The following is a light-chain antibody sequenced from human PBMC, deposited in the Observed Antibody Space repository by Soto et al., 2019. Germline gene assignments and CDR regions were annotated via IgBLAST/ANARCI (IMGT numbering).Light chain of an antibody. CDR2: ADS. J-gene: IGLJ2*01. V-gene: IGLV3-21*02. CDR3: QVWDSERVQVV. CDR1: NIGRKS. Sequence: SYELTQPPSVSVAPGQTARITCGENNIGRKSVHWYQQKSGQAPALVLYADSDRPSGIPERFSGSNSGDTATLTISRVESGDEADYFCQVWDSERVQVVFGGGTKLTVL.